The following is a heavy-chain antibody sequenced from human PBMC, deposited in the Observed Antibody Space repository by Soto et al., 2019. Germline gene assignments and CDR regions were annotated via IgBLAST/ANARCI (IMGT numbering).Heavy chain of an antibody. CDR2: TNTGGTT. D-gene: IGHD1-26*01. CDR1: GFTVNSNY. V-gene: IGHV3-53*02. J-gene: IGHJ6*02. Sequence: EVQVLATGGGLIQPGGSLRLSCAASGFTVNSNYMSWVRQAPGAGLQWVSITNTGGTTYYADSVKGRFTVSRDNSKNTLYLQMNSQRAEDTAVYYCAKGDGFILAVWGQGTTVSLSS. CDR3: AKGDGFILAV.